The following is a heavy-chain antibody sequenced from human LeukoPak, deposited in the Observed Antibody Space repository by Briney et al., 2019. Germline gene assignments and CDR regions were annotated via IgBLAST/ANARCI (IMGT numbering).Heavy chain of an antibody. D-gene: IGHD5-12*01. CDR2: TNPDTGGT. CDR1: GYTFTGYY. Sequence: ASVKVSFKASGYTFTGYYINWVRQAPGQGPEWMGWTNPDTGGTNYAQKFQGRVTMTRDTSISTAYMELSSLRSEDTAVYYCARDRPWVGIVATSMYFFSYWGQGTLVTVSS. V-gene: IGHV1-2*02. CDR3: ARDRPWVGIVATSMYFFSY. J-gene: IGHJ4*02.